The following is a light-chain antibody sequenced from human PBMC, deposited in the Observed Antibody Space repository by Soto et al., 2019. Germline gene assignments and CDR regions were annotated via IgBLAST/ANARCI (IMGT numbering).Light chain of an antibody. V-gene: IGLV1-44*01. CDR1: SSNIGSRT. CDR3: AAWDDSLSAWV. Sequence: QSVLTQPPSASGTPGQRVTISCSGSSSNIGSRTVNWYQQLPGTAPKVLIYSNNQRPSGVPDRFSGSKSGTSASLAITGLQSEDEADYYCAAWDDSLSAWVFGGGTKLTGL. J-gene: IGLJ3*02. CDR2: SNN.